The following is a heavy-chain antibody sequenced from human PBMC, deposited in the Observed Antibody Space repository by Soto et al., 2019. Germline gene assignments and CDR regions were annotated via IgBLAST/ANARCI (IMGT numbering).Heavy chain of an antibody. D-gene: IGHD3-22*01. Sequence: SVKVSCKASGGTFSSYAISSVRQAPGHGLEWMGGIIPIFGTANYAQKFQGRVTITADESTSTAYMELSSLRSEDTAVYYCARDRAYYYDSSGYYGHGSYYYYGMDVWGQGTTVTVSS. J-gene: IGHJ6*02. CDR1: GGTFSSYA. CDR2: IIPIFGTA. CDR3: ARDRAYYYDSSGYYGHGSYYYYGMDV. V-gene: IGHV1-69*13.